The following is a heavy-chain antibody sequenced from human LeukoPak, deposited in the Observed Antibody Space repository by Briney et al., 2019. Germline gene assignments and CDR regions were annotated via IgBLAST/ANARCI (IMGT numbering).Heavy chain of an antibody. CDR3: AKDLSY. V-gene: IGHV3-30*18. J-gene: IGHJ4*02. Sequence: GGSPRLSCAASGFTFSSYGMHWVRQAPGKGLEWVAVISYDGSNKYYADSVKGRFTISRDNSKNTLYLQMNSLRAEDTAVYYCAKDLSYWGQGTLVTVSS. CDR2: ISYDGSNK. CDR1: GFTFSSYG.